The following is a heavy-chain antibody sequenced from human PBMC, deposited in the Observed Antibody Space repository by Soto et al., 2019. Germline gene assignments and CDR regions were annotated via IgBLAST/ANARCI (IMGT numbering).Heavy chain of an antibody. CDR2: INHSGST. Sequence: QVQLQQWGAGLLKPSETLSLTCAVYGGSFSGYYWSWIRQPPGKGLEWIGEINHSGSTNYNPSLKSRVTISVDTSKNQFSLKLSSVTAADTAVYYGARARAARTGLPHYWGQGTLVTVSS. CDR1: GGSFSGYY. CDR3: ARARAARTGLPHY. D-gene: IGHD6-6*01. J-gene: IGHJ4*02. V-gene: IGHV4-34*01.